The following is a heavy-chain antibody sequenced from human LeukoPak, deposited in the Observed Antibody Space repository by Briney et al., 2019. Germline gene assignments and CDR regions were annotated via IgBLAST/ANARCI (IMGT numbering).Heavy chain of an antibody. D-gene: IGHD3-10*01. V-gene: IGHV3-30*02. CDR2: IRYDGSNK. Sequence: PGGSLRLSCAASGFTFSSYGMHWVRQAPGKGLEWVAFIRYDGSNKYYADPVKGRFTISRDNSKNTLYLQMNSLRAEDTAVYYCARGGALVRGVIIPFDYWGQGTLVTVSS. CDR3: ARGGALVRGVIIPFDY. CDR1: GFTFSSYG. J-gene: IGHJ4*02.